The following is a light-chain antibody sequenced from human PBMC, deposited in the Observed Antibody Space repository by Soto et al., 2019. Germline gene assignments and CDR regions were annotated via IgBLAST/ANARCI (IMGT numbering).Light chain of an antibody. Sequence: DIQMTQSPSSLSASVGDRVTITCRASQGFGDYLAWYQQKPGKVPKLLIFAASTLHSGVPSRFSGSGSGTDFTLTISSLQPEDVATYYCQKYNIAPFTFGPGTKVDIK. CDR2: AAS. V-gene: IGKV1-27*01. J-gene: IGKJ3*01. CDR3: QKYNIAPFT. CDR1: QGFGDY.